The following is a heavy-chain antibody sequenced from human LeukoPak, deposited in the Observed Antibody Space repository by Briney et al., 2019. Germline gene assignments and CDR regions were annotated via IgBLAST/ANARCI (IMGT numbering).Heavy chain of an antibody. Sequence: SETLSPTCTVSGGSISSGDYYWNWIRQSPGKGLEWIGSIYHSGNTHYNPSLKSRLTIAVGTSKNQFSLRLISVTAADTAVYYCAKYYGSGTLSYGMDVWGRGTTVNVSS. CDR3: AKYYGSGTLSYGMDV. J-gene: IGHJ6*04. D-gene: IGHD3-10*01. CDR2: IYHSGNT. V-gene: IGHV4-30-4*01. CDR1: GGSISSGDYY.